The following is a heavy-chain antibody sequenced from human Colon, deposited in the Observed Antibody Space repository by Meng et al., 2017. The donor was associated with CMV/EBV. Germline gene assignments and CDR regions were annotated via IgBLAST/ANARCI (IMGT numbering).Heavy chain of an antibody. V-gene: IGHV4-59*01. CDR2: IYYSGG. D-gene: IGHD4-23*01. CDR1: GGSISSFY. CDR3: ARRSPPHNFGGKRGHYFDY. J-gene: IGHJ4*02. Sequence: SETLSLTCTVSGGSISSFYWSWIRQSPGKGLEWVGDIYYSGGNYNPSLKSRVTMSVDTSKNRFSLSLSSVTAADTAVYYCARRSPPHNFGGKRGHYFDYWGQGTVVTVSS.